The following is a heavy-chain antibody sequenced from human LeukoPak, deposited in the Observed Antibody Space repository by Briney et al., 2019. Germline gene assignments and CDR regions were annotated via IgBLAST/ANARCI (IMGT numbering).Heavy chain of an antibody. V-gene: IGHV4-39*02. CDR2: IYYSGST. Sequence: PSETLSLTCTISGGSITGSSYYWGWIRQSPGKGLEWIGNIYYSGSTYYNSTLKSRVTISIDTSKNHFSLRLTSVTASDTAVYFCTRGSYDVLTGRSTLGEYWGQGTLVAASS. CDR3: TRGSYDVLTGRSTLGEY. CDR1: GGSITGSSYY. J-gene: IGHJ4*02. D-gene: IGHD3-9*01.